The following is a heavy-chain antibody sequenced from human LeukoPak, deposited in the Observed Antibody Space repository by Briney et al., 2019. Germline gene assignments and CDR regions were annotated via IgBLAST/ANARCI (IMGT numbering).Heavy chain of an antibody. J-gene: IGHJ4*02. D-gene: IGHD6-13*01. V-gene: IGHV4-4*07. CDR2: IYNSGIT. CDR3: ARGDYSSSWHYYFDY. Sequence: SETLSLTCTVSGGSINNYYWSWIRQPAGKGLEWIGRIYNSGITKFNPSFESRVTISVDTSKNQFSLKLSSVTAADTAVYYCARGDYSSSWHYYFDYWGQGTLVTASS. CDR1: GGSINNYY.